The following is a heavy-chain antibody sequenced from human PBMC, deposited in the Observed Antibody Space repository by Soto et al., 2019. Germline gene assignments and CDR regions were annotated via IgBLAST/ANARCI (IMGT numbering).Heavy chain of an antibody. J-gene: IGHJ4*02. D-gene: IGHD4-4*01. CDR2: IYYSGST. CDR1: GGSIGSGDYY. V-gene: IGHV4-30-4*01. CDR3: PLGLYSNYRFVY. Sequence: SETLSLTCSVSGGSIGSGDYYWRWIRKPPGKGLEWIGYIYYSGSTYYNPSLKSRVTTSLDTSKNQFSLKLSSVTAADTSVYYCPLGLYSNYRFVYWGQRTLVTV.